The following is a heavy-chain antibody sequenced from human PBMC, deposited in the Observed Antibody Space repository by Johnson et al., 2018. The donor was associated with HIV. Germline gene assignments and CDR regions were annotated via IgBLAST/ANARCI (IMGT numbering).Heavy chain of an antibody. J-gene: IGHJ3*02. CDR3: ARVGAVAGLYSI. Sequence: VQLVESGGGVVQPGRSLRLSCAASGFTFSSYGMHWVRQAPGKGLEWVAVISYDGSNKYYADSVKGRFTISRDNSKNTLYLQMNSLRAEDTALYYCARVGAVAGLYSIWGQGTMVTVSS. CDR2: ISYDGSNK. V-gene: IGHV3-30*03. D-gene: IGHD6-19*01. CDR1: GFTFSSYG.